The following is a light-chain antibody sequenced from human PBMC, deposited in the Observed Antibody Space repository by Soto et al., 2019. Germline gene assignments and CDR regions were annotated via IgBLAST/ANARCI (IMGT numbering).Light chain of an antibody. CDR3: QQLNSYPVT. CDR1: QGISSY. Sequence: DIQLTQSPSFLSASVGDRVTITCRASQGISSYLAWYQQKPGKAPNLLIYAAYTLQSGVPSRFSGSGSGTEFTFTISSLQPEDFATYYCQQLNSYPVTFGGGTKVEIK. V-gene: IGKV1-9*01. J-gene: IGKJ4*01. CDR2: AAY.